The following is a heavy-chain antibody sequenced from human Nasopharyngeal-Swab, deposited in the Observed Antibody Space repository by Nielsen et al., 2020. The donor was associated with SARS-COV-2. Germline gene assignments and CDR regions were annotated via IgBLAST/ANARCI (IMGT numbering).Heavy chain of an antibody. V-gene: IGHV3-48*01. CDR1: GFTFSSYS. D-gene: IGHD2-2*01. CDR3: AREGGDYCSSTSCLRYYYYMDV. J-gene: IGHJ6*03. CDR2: ISSTTYTT. Sequence: GESLKISCAASGFTFSSYSMNWIRQAPGKGLEWISYISSTTYTTYYVDSVKGRFTISRDNAKNSLYLQMNSLRVEDTAVYYCAREGGDYCSSTSCLRYYYYMDVWGKGTTVTVSS.